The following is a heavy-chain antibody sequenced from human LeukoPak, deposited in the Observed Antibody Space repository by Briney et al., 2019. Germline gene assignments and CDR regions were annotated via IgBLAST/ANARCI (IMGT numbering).Heavy chain of an antibody. V-gene: IGHV4-4*07. J-gene: IGHJ6*02. CDR1: GGSISSYY. D-gene: IGHD3-22*01. Sequence: PSETLSLTCTVSGGSISSYYWSWIRQPAGKGLEWIGRIYTSGSTNYNPSLKSRVTMSVDTSKNQFSLKLSSVTAADTAVYYCARIGYYDSSGYYLPYYYYGMDVWGQGTTVTVSS. CDR3: ARIGYYDSSGYYLPYYYYGMDV. CDR2: IYTSGST.